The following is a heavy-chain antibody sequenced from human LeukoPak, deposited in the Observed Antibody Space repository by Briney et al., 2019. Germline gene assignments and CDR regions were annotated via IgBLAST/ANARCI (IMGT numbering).Heavy chain of an antibody. Sequence: GGSLRLSCAASGFTFSSFSMNWVRQAPGKGLEWVSYITSTSSTIYYADSVKGRFTISRDNAKNSLYLQMNSLRDEDTAVYYCARWESGSYLIFDYWGQRTLVTVSS. V-gene: IGHV3-48*02. CDR3: ARWESGSYLIFDY. J-gene: IGHJ4*02. CDR2: ITSTSSTI. D-gene: IGHD1-26*01. CDR1: GFTFSSFS.